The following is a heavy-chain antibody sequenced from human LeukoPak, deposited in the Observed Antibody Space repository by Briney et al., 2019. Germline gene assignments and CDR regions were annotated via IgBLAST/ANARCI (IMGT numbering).Heavy chain of an antibody. Sequence: PSETLSLNCAISGDSVSSNSAAWTWIRQSPSRGLKWLGRTYYRSKWYTDYAVSVKSRITINPDTSKNQFSLQLNSMTPEDTAVYYCARGAAHNFDYWGQGTLVTVSS. V-gene: IGHV6-1*01. CDR3: ARGAAHNFDY. CDR2: TYYRSKWYT. CDR1: GDSVSSNSAA. J-gene: IGHJ4*02. D-gene: IGHD6-6*01.